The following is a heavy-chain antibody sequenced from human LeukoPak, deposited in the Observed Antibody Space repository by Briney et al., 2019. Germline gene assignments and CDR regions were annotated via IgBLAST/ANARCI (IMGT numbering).Heavy chain of an antibody. CDR3: ARGGSSWYVNWFDP. D-gene: IGHD6-13*01. CDR2: IIPIFGTA. V-gene: IGHV1-69*01. Sequence: ASVKVSCKASGGTFSSYAISWVRQAPGQGLEWMGGIIPIFGTANYAQKFQGRVTITADESTSTAYMGLSSLRSEDTAVYYCARGGSSWYVNWFDPWGQGTLVTVSS. CDR1: GGTFSSYA. J-gene: IGHJ5*02.